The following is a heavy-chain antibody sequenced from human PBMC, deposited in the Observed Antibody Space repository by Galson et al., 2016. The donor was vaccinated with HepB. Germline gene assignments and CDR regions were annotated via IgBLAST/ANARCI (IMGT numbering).Heavy chain of an antibody. V-gene: IGHV1-8*01. CDR2: INPRSGNT. J-gene: IGHJ6*02. D-gene: IGHD2-15*01. Sequence: SVKVSCKASEYTFSNYDINWVRQATGQGPEYMGWINPRSGNTSYAQKFQDRVTMTRNTAITTAYMELSSLTSEDTAVYYCARETRGGTMSKVMDVWGQGTTVTVS. CDR1: EYTFSNYD. CDR3: ARETRGGTMSKVMDV.